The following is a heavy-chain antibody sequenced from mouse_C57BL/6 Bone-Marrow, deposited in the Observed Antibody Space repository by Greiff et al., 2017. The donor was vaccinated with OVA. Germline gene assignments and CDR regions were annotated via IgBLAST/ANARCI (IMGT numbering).Heavy chain of an antibody. D-gene: IGHD2-2*01. CDR3: ARVVTTRTYAMDY. CDR1: GYTFTSYW. J-gene: IGHJ4*01. CDR2: INPSSGYT. V-gene: IGHV1-7*01. Sequence: VKLMESGAELAKPGASVKLSCKASGYTFTSYWMHWVNQRPGQGLEWIGYINPSSGYTKYNQKFKDKATLTADKSSSTAYMQLSSLTYEDSAVYYCARVVTTRTYAMDYWGQGTSVTVSS.